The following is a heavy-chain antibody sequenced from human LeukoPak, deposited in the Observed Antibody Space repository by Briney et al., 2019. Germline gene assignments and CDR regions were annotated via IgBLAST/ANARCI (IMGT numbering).Heavy chain of an antibody. V-gene: IGHV3-30*18. CDR1: GFTFSSYG. J-gene: IGHJ4*02. D-gene: IGHD6-6*01. Sequence: PGGSLRLSCAASGFTFSSYGMHWVRQAPGKGLEWVAVISYDGSNKYYADSVKGRFTISRDNSKNTLYLQMNSLRAEDTAVYYCAKDGVEYSSSSGGYWGQGTLVTVSS. CDR3: AKDGVEYSSSSGGY. CDR2: ISYDGSNK.